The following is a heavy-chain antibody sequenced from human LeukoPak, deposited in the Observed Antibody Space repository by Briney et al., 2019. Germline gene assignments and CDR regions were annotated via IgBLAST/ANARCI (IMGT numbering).Heavy chain of an antibody. CDR1: GFTFSSYS. D-gene: IGHD2-2*01. CDR3: AREACSSSSCYFHFDY. J-gene: IGHJ4*02. Sequence: GGSLRLSCAASGFTFSSYSMNWVRQAPGKGLEWVSSISSSSSYIYHADSVKGRFTISRDNAKNSLYLQMNSLRAEDTAVYYCAREACSSSSCYFHFDYWGQGTLVTVSS. V-gene: IGHV3-21*01. CDR2: ISSSSSYI.